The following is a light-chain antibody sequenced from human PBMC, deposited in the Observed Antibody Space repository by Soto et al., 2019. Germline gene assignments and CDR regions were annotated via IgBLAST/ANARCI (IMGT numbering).Light chain of an antibody. CDR1: RTIIGY. J-gene: IGKJ2*01. CDR3: QQSYSTGYT. Sequence: DIQMTQSPSSLSASVGDRVTITCRASRTIIGYLNWYQLKPGKAPKLLIYAASSLHSGVPSRFSGSGSGTDFTLTISGLQREDFATYYCQQSYSTGYTFGQGTNLEIK. V-gene: IGKV1-39*01. CDR2: AAS.